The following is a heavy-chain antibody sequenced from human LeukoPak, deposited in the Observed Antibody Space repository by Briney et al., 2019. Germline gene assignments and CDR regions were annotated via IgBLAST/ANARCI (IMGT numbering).Heavy chain of an antibody. CDR2: MSDSGSN. Sequence: PSETLSLTCTVSGGSISSSNYYCGWIRQPPGKGREWIGSMSDSGSNYYTPSINRRATISMDTYKNQFFLKVSSVTAADTAVYYCARGLSIAAGANWGQGTLVTVSS. CDR3: ARGLSIAAGAN. CDR1: GGSISSSNYY. V-gene: IGHV4-39*07. J-gene: IGHJ4*02. D-gene: IGHD6-13*01.